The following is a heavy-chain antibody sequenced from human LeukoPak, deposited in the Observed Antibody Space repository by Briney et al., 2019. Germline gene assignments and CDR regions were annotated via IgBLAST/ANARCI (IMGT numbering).Heavy chain of an antibody. CDR1: GYTLTELS. D-gene: IGHD3-22*01. J-gene: IGHJ4*02. V-gene: IGHV1-24*01. CDR2: FDPEDGET. CDR3: ARAHDYYDSSGYFDY. Sequence: ASVKVSCKVSGYTLTELSMHWVRQAPGKGLEWMGGFDPEDGETIYAQKFQGRVTMTEDTSTDTAYMELSSLRSEDTAVYYCARAHDYYDSSGYFDYWGQGTLVTVSS.